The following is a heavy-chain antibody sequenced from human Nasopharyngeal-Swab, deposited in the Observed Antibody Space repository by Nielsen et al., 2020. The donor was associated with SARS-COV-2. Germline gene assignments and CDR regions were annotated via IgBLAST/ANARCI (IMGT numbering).Heavy chain of an antibody. V-gene: IGHV3-30-3*01. CDR2: ISYDGSNE. J-gene: IGHJ6*02. CDR3: ARKDYYYGMDV. Sequence: WIGQPPGTGLDWVAVISYDGSNEYYADSVKGRFTIYRYNSKNTLYLQMNSLRAEDTAVYYCARKDYYYGMDVWGQGTTVTVPS.